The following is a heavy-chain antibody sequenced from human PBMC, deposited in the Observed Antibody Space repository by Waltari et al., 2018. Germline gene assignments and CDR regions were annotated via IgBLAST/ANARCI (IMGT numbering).Heavy chain of an antibody. CDR1: GGSISSGSYY. CDR2: INTSGRT. J-gene: IGHJ2*01. CDR3: ARDTPYDFWSGAGGGYFDL. D-gene: IGHD3-3*01. Sequence: QVQLQESGPGLVKPSQTLSLTCPVSGGSISSGSYYWSWTRQPAGQGLEWIGRINTSGRTNYNPSLKSRVTISVDTSKNQFSLKLSSVTAADTAVYYCARDTPYDFWSGAGGGYFDLWGRGTLVTVSS. V-gene: IGHV4-61*02.